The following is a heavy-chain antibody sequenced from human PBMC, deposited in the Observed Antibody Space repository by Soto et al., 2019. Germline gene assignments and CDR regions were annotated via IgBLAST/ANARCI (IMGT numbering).Heavy chain of an antibody. V-gene: IGHV5-51*01. D-gene: IGHD5-12*01. J-gene: IGHJ4*02. CDR3: AREGGDGYNYWPPKPFDY. CDR2: IYPGDSDT. CDR1: GYSFTSYW. Sequence: GESLKISCKGSGYSFTSYWIGWVRQMPGKGLEWMGIIYPGDSDTRYSPSFQGQVTISADKSISTAYLQWSSLKASDTAMYYCAREGGDGYNYWPPKPFDYWGQGTLVTVSS.